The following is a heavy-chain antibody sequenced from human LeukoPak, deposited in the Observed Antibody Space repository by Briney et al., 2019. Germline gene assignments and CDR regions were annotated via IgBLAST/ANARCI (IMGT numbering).Heavy chain of an antibody. J-gene: IGHJ4*02. V-gene: IGHV3-48*03. CDR1: GFTFSSYE. CDR3: ASSSIQLWCFNY. Sequence: GGSLRLSCAASGFTFSSYEMNWVRQAPGKGLEWVSYISSSGSTIYYADSVKGRFTISRDNAKNSLYLQMNSLRAEDTAVYYCASSSIQLWCFNYWGQGILVTVSS. D-gene: IGHD5-18*01. CDR2: ISSSGSTI.